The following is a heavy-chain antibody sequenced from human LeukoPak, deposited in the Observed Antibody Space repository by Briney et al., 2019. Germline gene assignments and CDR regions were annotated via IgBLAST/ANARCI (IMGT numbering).Heavy chain of an antibody. CDR2: IRPDGRET. CDR1: GFTFTNHW. J-gene: IGHJ5*02. D-gene: IGHD2-21*02. CDR3: ARDSPDSSFDP. V-gene: IGHV3-74*01. Sequence: PGGSLRLSCAASGFTFTNHWMHWVRQAPGKGLVWVSRIRPDGRETNHAGSVKGRFTISRDNAKNTLYLQMNSLRAEDTAVYYCARDSPDSSFDPWGQGTLVTVSS.